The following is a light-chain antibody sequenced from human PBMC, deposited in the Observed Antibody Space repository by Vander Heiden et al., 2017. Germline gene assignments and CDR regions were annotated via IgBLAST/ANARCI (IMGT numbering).Light chain of an antibody. CDR2: RKS. CDR1: SSNIGANYD. CDR3: QSYDQRLSGWV. J-gene: IGLJ3*02. V-gene: IGLV1-40*01. Sequence: QSVLTQPPSVSGVPGQRVTISCVWASSNIGANYDVHWYRQFPGAAPKLRLSRKSDRPSGVPDRFSGSISGPSASLVITGLQAEDEATYDGQSYDQRLSGWVFGGGTTMTVL.